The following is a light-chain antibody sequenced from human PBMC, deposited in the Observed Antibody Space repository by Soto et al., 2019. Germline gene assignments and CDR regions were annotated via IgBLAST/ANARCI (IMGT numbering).Light chain of an antibody. Sequence: QSVLTQPPSTSGTPGQRVTFSCSGGSSNIGSNTVNWYQHLPGTAPKLLIYSNNQRASGVPDRFSGSKSGTSASLAVSGLQSEDEADYYCAAWDATLNGYVFGTGTKLTVL. CDR2: SNN. J-gene: IGLJ1*01. V-gene: IGLV1-44*01. CDR1: SSNIGSNT. CDR3: AAWDATLNGYV.